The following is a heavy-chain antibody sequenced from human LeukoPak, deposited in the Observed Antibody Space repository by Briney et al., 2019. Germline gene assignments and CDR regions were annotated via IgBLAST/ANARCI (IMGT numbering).Heavy chain of an antibody. Sequence: SETLSLTCTVSGGSISSSSYYWGWIRQPPGKGLEWIGSIYYSGSTYYNPSLKSRVTISVDTSKNQFSLKLSSVTAAGTAVYYCARPKREEYDFWSGPTDAFDIWGQGTMVTVSS. D-gene: IGHD3-3*01. CDR2: IYYSGST. CDR1: GGSISSSSYY. J-gene: IGHJ3*02. CDR3: ARPKREEYDFWSGPTDAFDI. V-gene: IGHV4-39*01.